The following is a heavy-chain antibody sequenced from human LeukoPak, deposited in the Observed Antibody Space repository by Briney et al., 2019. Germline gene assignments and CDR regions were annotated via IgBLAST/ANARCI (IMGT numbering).Heavy chain of an antibody. D-gene: IGHD2-8*01. CDR1: GGTFSSYA. V-gene: IGHV1-2*02. CDR3: ARDSDCTNGVCYRTDLDY. Sequence: ASVKVSCKASGGTFSSYAISWVRQAPGQGLEWMGGINPNNGGTNYAQTFQGRVTMTRDTSISTVYMELSRLTSDDTAVYYCARDSDCTNGVCYRTDLDYWGQGPLVTVSS. CDR2: INPNNGGT. J-gene: IGHJ4*02.